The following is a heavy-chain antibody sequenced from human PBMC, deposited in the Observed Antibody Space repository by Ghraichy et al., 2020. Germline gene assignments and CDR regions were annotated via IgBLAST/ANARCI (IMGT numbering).Heavy chain of an antibody. CDR2: IFHSWNT. V-gene: IGHV4-38-2*01. D-gene: IGHD4-23*01. Sequence: IGSIFHSWNTYYNPSLKSRVTISVDTSKNHFSLKLSFVTAPDTAVYYCARMDYGGAGSAYWGHGTL. CDR3: ARMDYGGAGSAY. J-gene: IGHJ4*01.